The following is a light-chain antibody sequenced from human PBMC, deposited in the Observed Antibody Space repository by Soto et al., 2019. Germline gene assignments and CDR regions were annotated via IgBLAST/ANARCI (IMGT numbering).Light chain of an antibody. CDR1: QSVISNY. CDR3: QQYGSSPK. CDR2: GAS. V-gene: IGKV3-20*01. Sequence: EIVLTQPPCTLSLSPGERVTLSCRASQSVISNYLAWYQQKPGLAPRLLTYGASSRATGIPDRFSGSGSGTDFTLTISRLEPEDFAVYYCQQYGSSPKFGQGTKV. J-gene: IGKJ1*01.